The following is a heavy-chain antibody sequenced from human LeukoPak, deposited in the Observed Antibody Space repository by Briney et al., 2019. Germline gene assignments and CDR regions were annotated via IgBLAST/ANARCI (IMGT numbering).Heavy chain of an antibody. V-gene: IGHV1-18*01. D-gene: IGHD5-18*01. CDR1: GYTFTSYG. Sequence: GASVKVSCKASGYTFTSYGISWVRQAPGLGLEWMGWISGYNGNTKYAQKLQGRVTMTTDTSTSTAYMELRALRSDDTAVYFCARDLEVDTAMVPGYMDVWGKGTTVTVSS. CDR3: ARDLEVDTAMVPGYMDV. CDR2: ISGYNGNT. J-gene: IGHJ6*03.